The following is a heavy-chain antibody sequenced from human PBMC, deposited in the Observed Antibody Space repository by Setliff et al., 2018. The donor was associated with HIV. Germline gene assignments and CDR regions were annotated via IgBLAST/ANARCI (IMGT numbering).Heavy chain of an antibody. CDR1: GGSIGSTDYY. V-gene: IGHV4-39*01. J-gene: IGHJ4*02. CDR3: ARQGDPVYGGSSGVFDC. Sequence: SETLSLTCTVSGGSIGSTDYYWGWIRQPPGKGLEWIGSIYHSGTTYYNPSLKSRVTISLDTSKNQFSLKLSSVTASDTAVFYCARQGDPVYGGSSGVFDCWGQGTLVTVS. D-gene: IGHD2-15*01. CDR2: IYHSGTT.